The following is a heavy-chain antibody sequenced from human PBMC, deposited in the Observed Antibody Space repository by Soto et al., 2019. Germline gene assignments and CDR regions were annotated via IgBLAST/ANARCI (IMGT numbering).Heavy chain of an antibody. Sequence: ASVKVSCKASGYTFTSYAMHWVRQAPGQRLEWMGWINAGNGNTKYSQKFQGRVTITRDTSASTAYMELSSLRSEDTAVYYCARGGGLFYYDSSRYPQWDVWGQGTTVTVSS. V-gene: IGHV1-3*01. D-gene: IGHD3-22*01. J-gene: IGHJ6*02. CDR2: INAGNGNT. CDR3: ARGGGLFYYDSSRYPQWDV. CDR1: GYTFTSYA.